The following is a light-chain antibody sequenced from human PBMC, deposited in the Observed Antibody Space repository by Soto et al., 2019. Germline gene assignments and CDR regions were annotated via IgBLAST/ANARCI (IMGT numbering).Light chain of an antibody. CDR1: SSDIGGYNF. V-gene: IGLV2-14*01. Sequence: QSALTQPASVSGSPGQSITIACTGTSSDIGGYNFVSWYQQHPGTAPKLLIYDVGNRPSGVSNRFSGSKSGNTASLTISGLQAEDEAQYYCNSYRTVSTYVFGTGTKLTVL. J-gene: IGLJ1*01. CDR3: NSYRTVSTYV. CDR2: DVG.